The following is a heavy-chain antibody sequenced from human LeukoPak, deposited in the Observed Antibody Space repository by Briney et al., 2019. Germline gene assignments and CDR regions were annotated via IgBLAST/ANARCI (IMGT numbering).Heavy chain of an antibody. Sequence: HPGGSLRLSCAASGSTFSSYWMIWVRQAPGKGLEWVANIQQDGSEKYYVDSVKGRFTISRDNAKNSLYLQMNSLRAEDTAVYYCARNPPRYFNWGQGTLVTVSS. J-gene: IGHJ4*02. V-gene: IGHV3-7*05. CDR1: GSTFSSYW. CDR3: ARNPPRYFN. CDR2: IQQDGSEK. D-gene: IGHD1-26*01.